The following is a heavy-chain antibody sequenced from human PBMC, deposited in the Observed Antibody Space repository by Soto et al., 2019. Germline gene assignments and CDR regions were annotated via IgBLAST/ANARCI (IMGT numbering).Heavy chain of an antibody. CDR3: ARRGGALGY. J-gene: IGHJ4*02. D-gene: IGHD3-16*01. Sequence: EVQLMESGGGLVQPGGSLRLSCAASGFTFSSYAMSWVRQAPGKGLEWVSVITGSGSTTYYADSVRGRFTISRDNSKNTRYLQMNRLRAEDTAVYYCARRGGALGYWGQGTLVTVSS. CDR2: ITGSGSTT. V-gene: IGHV3-23*01. CDR1: GFTFSSYA.